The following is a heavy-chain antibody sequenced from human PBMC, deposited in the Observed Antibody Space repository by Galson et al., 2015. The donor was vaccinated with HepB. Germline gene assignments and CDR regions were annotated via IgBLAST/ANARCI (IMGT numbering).Heavy chain of an antibody. CDR3: AREMSDIVVVIAATLYYFDS. J-gene: IGHJ4*02. CDR2: ISSSSSYI. CDR1: GFTFSSYS. Sequence: SLRLSCAASGFTFSSYSMNWVRQAPGKGLEWVSSISSSSSYIHYADSVKGRFTISRDNAKNSLYLQMNSLRAEDTAVYYCAREMSDIVVVIAATLYYFDSWGQGTLVTVSS. D-gene: IGHD2-15*01. V-gene: IGHV3-21*01.